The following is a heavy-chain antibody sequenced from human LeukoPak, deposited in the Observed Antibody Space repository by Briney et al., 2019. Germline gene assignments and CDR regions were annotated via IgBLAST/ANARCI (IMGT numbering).Heavy chain of an antibody. Sequence: ASVKVSCKASGYTFTSYGISWVRQAPGQGLEWMGWVSAYNGNTNYAQKFQGRVTMTRDTSTSTVYMELSSLRSEDTAVYYCAREVTHSTKFDYWGQGTLVTVSS. V-gene: IGHV1-18*01. CDR1: GYTFTSYG. J-gene: IGHJ4*02. CDR3: AREVTHSTKFDY. CDR2: VSAYNGNT. D-gene: IGHD2-21*02.